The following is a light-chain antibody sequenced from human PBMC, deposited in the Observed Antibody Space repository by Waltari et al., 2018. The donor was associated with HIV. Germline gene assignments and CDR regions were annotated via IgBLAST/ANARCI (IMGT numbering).Light chain of an antibody. V-gene: IGLV1-47*01. Sequence: QSVVTQPPSASGTLGQRVNSSCSGGTSTIGSNYVYWYQHLPGTSPKLLIYMNDQRPSGVPDRISGSKTGTSASLAISGLRSEDEADYYCASWDDSLGGYWIFGGGTNLTVL. J-gene: IGLJ2*01. CDR1: TSTIGSNY. CDR3: ASWDDSLGGYWI. CDR2: MND.